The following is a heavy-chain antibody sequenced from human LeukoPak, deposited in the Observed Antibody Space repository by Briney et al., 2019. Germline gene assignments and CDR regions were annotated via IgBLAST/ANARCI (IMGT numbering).Heavy chain of an antibody. V-gene: IGHV4-59*08. CDR2: IYYNGGST. J-gene: IGHJ4*02. CDR1: GGSMDSYY. CDR3: ASSPSGLGLLSDY. D-gene: IGHD2-21*01. Sequence: SETLSLTCTISGGSMDSYYWTWIRQPPGKRLEWIAYIYYNGGSTNYNPSLESRVTISVDTSKNQFSLKLSSVTAADTAVYYCASSPSGLGLLSDYWGQGTLVTVSS.